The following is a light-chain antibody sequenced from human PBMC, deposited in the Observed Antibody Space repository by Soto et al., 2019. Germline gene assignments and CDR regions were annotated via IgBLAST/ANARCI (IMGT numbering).Light chain of an antibody. V-gene: IGKV1-39*01. Sequence: DIQMTQSPSSLSASVGDRVTITCRASQSIGNHLNWYRQKPGKPPDLLIYAASSLHSGVPSRFSGSGSGTDFTLTISSLQPDDFATYYCQQYNRYSPWTFGQGTKVDI. CDR1: QSIGNH. CDR3: QQYNRYSPWT. J-gene: IGKJ1*01. CDR2: AAS.